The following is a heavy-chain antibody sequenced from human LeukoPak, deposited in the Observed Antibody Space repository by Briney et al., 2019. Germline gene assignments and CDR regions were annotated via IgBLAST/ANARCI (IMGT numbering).Heavy chain of an antibody. V-gene: IGHV1-18*01. Sequence: ASVKVSCKAFGYTFSSYGVSWVRQAPGQGLEWMGWISAYNGNTNYLQKFQGRVTMTRDTSISTAYMELIRLKSDDTAVYYCARLRDSSSPGDFDFWGQGTLVTVSS. CDR2: ISAYNGNT. CDR1: GYTFSSYG. D-gene: IGHD6-6*01. J-gene: IGHJ4*02. CDR3: ARLRDSSSPGDFDF.